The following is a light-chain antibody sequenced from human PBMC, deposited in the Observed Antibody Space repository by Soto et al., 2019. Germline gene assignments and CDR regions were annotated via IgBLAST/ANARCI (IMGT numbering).Light chain of an antibody. CDR2: EVG. CDR3: FSFSTCCAWV. J-gene: IGLJ3*02. Sequence: QSALTQPASVSGSPGQSITISCTGTSSDVGTYNYVSWYQQHPGKAPKFIIYEVGNRPSGVSNRFSGSKSGNRSSLTFSGLQAEYEANYYCFSFSTCCAWVFGGGTKLAVL. CDR1: SSDVGTYNY. V-gene: IGLV2-14*01.